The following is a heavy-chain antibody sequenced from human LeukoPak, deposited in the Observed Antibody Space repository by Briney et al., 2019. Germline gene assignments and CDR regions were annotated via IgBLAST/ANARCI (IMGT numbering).Heavy chain of an antibody. D-gene: IGHD5-18*01. CDR1: EYSFTNYW. CDR3: ARRGGYNYGYFDY. J-gene: IGHJ4*02. CDR2: IYPGDSDT. Sequence: GESLKISCKGSEYSFTNYWIGWVRQTPGKGLEWTGFIYPGDSDTTYSPSFQGQVTISADKSISTAYLQWSRLKASDTAMYYCARRGGYNYGYFDYWGQGTQVTVSS. V-gene: IGHV5-51*01.